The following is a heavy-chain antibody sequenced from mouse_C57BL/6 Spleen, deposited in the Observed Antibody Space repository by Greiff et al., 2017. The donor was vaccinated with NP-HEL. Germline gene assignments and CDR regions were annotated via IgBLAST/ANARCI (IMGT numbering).Heavy chain of an antibody. CDR1: GYTFTSYW. V-gene: IGHV1-55*01. J-gene: IGHJ2*01. Sequence: QVQLQQPGAELVKPGASVKMSCKASGYTFTSYWITWVKQRPGQGLEWIGDIYPGSGSTNYNEKFKSKATLTVDTSSSTAYMQLSSLTSEDSAVYYCARSGGMGYDYDVSFDYWGQGTTLTVSS. D-gene: IGHD2-4*01. CDR3: ARSGGMGYDYDVSFDY. CDR2: IYPGSGST.